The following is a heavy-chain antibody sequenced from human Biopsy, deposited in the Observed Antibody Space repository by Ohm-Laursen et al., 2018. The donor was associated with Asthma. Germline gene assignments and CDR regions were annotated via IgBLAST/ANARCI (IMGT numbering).Heavy chain of an antibody. Sequence: SLRLSRTASGFTFSSFAMTWVRQAPGKGLEWVSAITGGGANTYYADSAKGRFTISRDNSKNTLHLQMNSLRAEDTAIYYCAKESRRDGYNRRNYYFDYWGQGTLVTVSS. D-gene: IGHD5-24*01. V-gene: IGHV3-23*01. CDR1: GFTFSSFA. J-gene: IGHJ4*02. CDR2: ITGGGANT. CDR3: AKESRRDGYNRRNYYFDY.